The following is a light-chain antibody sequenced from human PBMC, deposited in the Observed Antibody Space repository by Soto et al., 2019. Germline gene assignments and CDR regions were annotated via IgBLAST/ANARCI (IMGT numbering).Light chain of an antibody. CDR2: EVT. CDR3: SSYADTHTV. Sequence: QSAPTQPASVSGSPGQSITISCTGTNNDVGRFDLVSWYQQHPGKAPKLLISEVTKRPSGVSNRFSGSKSGNTASLTISGLQADDEADYYCSSYADTHTVFGGGTKLTVL. V-gene: IGLV2-23*02. J-gene: IGLJ3*02. CDR1: NNDVGRFDL.